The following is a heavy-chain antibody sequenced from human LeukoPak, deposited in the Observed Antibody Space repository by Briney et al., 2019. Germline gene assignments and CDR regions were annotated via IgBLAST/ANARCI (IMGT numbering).Heavy chain of an antibody. V-gene: IGHV3-23*01. J-gene: IGHJ3*02. CDR1: GFTFSSYV. D-gene: IGHD3-22*01. Sequence: GGSLRLSCAASGFTFSSYVMSWVRQAPGKGLEWVSAISGSGGSTYYADSVKGRFTISRDNSKNTLYLQMNSLRAEDTAVYYCAKDYYYDSSGYLVWDAFDIWGQGTMVTVSS. CDR3: AKDYYYDSSGYLVWDAFDI. CDR2: ISGSGGST.